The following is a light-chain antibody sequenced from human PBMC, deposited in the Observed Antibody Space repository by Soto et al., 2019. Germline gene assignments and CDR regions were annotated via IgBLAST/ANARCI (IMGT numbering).Light chain of an antibody. CDR2: KNN. Sequence: QSVLAQPPSASGAPGQRVTISCSGGTCNIGKNHLYWYQQLPGTAPTLLIYKNNQRPSGVPDRFSGSKSGTSGSLAISGLRSEDEADYYCAAWDDSLNAVLFGGGTQLTVL. CDR3: AAWDDSLNAVL. V-gene: IGLV1-47*01. CDR1: TCNIGKNH. J-gene: IGLJ7*01.